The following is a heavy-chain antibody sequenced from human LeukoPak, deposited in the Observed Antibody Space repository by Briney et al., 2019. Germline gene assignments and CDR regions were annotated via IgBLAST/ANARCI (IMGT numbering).Heavy chain of an antibody. J-gene: IGHJ4*02. Sequence: VGSLKISCKGSGYSFTSYWSGWGGRIPGKGLEWMGIIYPGDSDTRYSPSFQGQVTISADKSISTAYLQWSSLKASDTAMYYCARLSAGSVDYWGQGTLVTVSS. CDR3: ARLSAGSVDY. CDR2: IYPGDSDT. V-gene: IGHV5-51*01. CDR1: GYSFTSYW. D-gene: IGHD3-10*01.